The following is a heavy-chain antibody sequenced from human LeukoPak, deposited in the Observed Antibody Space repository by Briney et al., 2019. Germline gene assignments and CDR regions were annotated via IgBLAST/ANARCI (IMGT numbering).Heavy chain of an antibody. D-gene: IGHD3-9*01. J-gene: IGHJ6*02. CDR1: GFTFSRDW. Sequence: GGSLRLSCAASGFTFSRDWMHWVRQAPGKGLEWVSAISGSGGSTYYADSVKGRFTISRDNSKNTLYLQMNSLRAEDTAVYYCAKYPYDILTGYYGGMDVWGQGTTVTVSS. V-gene: IGHV3-23*01. CDR2: ISGSGGST. CDR3: AKYPYDILTGYYGGMDV.